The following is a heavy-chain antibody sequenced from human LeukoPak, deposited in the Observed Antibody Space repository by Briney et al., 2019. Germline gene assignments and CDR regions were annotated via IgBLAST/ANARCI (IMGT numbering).Heavy chain of an antibody. D-gene: IGHD3-22*01. Sequence: LPGGSLRLSCAASGFTFSSYAMSWVRQAPGKGLEWVSAISGSGGSTYYAGSVKGRFTISRDNSKNTLYLQMNSLRAEDTAVYCCAKGGYDSSGYVYWGQGTLVTVSS. CDR3: AKGGYDSSGYVY. J-gene: IGHJ4*02. CDR2: ISGSGGST. CDR1: GFTFSSYA. V-gene: IGHV3-23*01.